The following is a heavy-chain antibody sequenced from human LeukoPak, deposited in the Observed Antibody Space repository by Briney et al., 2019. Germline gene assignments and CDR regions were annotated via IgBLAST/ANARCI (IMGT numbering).Heavy chain of an antibody. Sequence: GGSLRLSCAASGFTFGSYAMSWVRQAPGKGLEWVAVISYDGSNKYYADSVKGRFTISRDNSKNTLYLQMNSLRAEDTAVYYCARESGTSFDPWGQGTLVTVSS. CDR1: GFTFGSYA. J-gene: IGHJ5*02. CDR3: ARESGTSFDP. D-gene: IGHD1-1*01. CDR2: ISYDGSNK. V-gene: IGHV3-30*04.